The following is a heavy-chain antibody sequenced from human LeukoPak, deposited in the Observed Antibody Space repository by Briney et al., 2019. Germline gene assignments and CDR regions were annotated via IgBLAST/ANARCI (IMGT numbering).Heavy chain of an antibody. Sequence: PSETLSLTCTVSVGSISSFFWSWIRQPPGKGLEWIGHIYSSGSTKYNPSLKSRVTISLDTSKNQFSLKLNSVTAADTAVYYCARVSAAVATPFDYWGQGTLVTVSS. V-gene: IGHV4-59*01. CDR2: IYSSGST. CDR3: ARVSAAVATPFDY. CDR1: VGSISSFF. D-gene: IGHD6-19*01. J-gene: IGHJ4*02.